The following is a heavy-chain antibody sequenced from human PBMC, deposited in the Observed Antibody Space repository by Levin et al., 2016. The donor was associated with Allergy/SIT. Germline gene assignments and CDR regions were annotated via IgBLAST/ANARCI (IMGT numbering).Heavy chain of an antibody. V-gene: IGHV1-2*02. CDR1: GYTFTDYY. CDR3: ARRYCSGGSCYSPFDY. J-gene: IGHJ4*02. D-gene: IGHD2-15*01. CDR2: INPNSGGT. Sequence: ASVKVSCKASGYTFTDYYIYWVRQAPGQGLDWMGWINPNSGGTNYAQKFQGRVTMTRDTSINTASMELRRLRFDDTAVYYCARRYCSGGSCYSPFDYWGQGTLVTVSS.